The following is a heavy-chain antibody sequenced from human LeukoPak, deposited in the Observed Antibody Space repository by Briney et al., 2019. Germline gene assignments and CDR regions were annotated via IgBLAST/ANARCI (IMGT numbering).Heavy chain of an antibody. CDR2: LYYSRST. CDR1: GGSISRYY. V-gene: IGHV4-59*08. Sequence: SETLSLTCTVSGGSISRYYWSWIRQPPGTRLESIGYLYYSRSTHYNTSLKSQVTISVYTSKNPYSMKMSSVTAADTAVYYCARFILVVPAAEAREGWRANNWFDPWGQGTLVTVSS. D-gene: IGHD2-2*01. J-gene: IGHJ5*02. CDR3: ARFILVVPAAEAREGWRANNWFDP.